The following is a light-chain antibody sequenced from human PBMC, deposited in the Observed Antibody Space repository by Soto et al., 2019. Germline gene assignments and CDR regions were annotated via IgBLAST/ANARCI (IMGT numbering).Light chain of an antibody. CDR1: QGISTY. CDR3: QQYYSYPLT. Sequence: AIRMTQSPSSLSASTGDRVTITCRASQGISTYLAWYQQKPGKAPKLLIYAASTLKSVVPSRFSGSGSVTDFTLTIRCLQSEYFATYYCQQYYSYPLTFGGWTKVEIK. V-gene: IGKV1-8*01. J-gene: IGKJ4*01. CDR2: AAS.